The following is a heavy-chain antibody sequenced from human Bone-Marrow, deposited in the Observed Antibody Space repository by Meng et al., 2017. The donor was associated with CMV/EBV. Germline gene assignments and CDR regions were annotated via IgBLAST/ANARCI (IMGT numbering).Heavy chain of an antibody. J-gene: IGHJ5*02. D-gene: IGHD2-2*01. Sequence: SGFTFSSYAMHWVRQAPGKGLEWVAVISYDGSRKYFADSVEGRFTISRDNSKNTLYLQMNSLRVEDTAVYYCAREDCGSTGCCSIDPWGQGTLVTVSS. CDR3: AREDCGSTGCCSIDP. CDR2: ISYDGSRK. CDR1: GFTFSSYA. V-gene: IGHV3-30-3*01.